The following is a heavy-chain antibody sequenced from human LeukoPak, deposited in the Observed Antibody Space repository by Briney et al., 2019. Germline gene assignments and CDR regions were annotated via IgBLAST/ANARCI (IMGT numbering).Heavy chain of an antibody. Sequence: SVKVSCKASGGTLSSYAISWVRQAPGQGLEWMGGIIPIFGTANYAQKFQGRVTITTDESTSTAYMELSSLRSEDTAVYYCARVARAAAGFDYWGQGTLVTVSS. J-gene: IGHJ4*02. D-gene: IGHD6-13*01. CDR3: ARVARAAAGFDY. CDR1: GGTLSSYA. CDR2: IIPIFGTA. V-gene: IGHV1-69*05.